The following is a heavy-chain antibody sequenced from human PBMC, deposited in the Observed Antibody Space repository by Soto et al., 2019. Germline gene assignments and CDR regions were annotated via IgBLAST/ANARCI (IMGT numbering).Heavy chain of an antibody. D-gene: IGHD1-26*01. CDR3: ARDRGPWTNFDY. J-gene: IGHJ4*02. V-gene: IGHV4-30-4*01. CDR2: ISYSGTT. Sequence: ASETLSLTCTVSGGSISSGNYYWSWIRQPPGKGLEWIGFISYSGTTHYSASLRSRVTISVDTSKNQFSLDLSSVTAADTAVYYCARDRGPWTNFDYWGQGTLVTVSS. CDR1: GGSISSGNYY.